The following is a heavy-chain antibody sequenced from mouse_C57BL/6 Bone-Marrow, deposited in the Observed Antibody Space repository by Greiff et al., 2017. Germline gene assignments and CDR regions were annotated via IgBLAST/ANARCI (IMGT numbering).Heavy chain of an antibody. J-gene: IGHJ2*01. D-gene: IGHD3-3*01. CDR2: IDPSDSYT. CDR3: AREGLNGDYFDY. CDR1: GYTFTSYW. V-gene: IGHV1-69*01. Sequence: QVQLQQPGAELVMPGASVKLSCKASGYTFTSYWMHWVKQRPGQGLEWIGEIDPSDSYTNYNQKFKGKSTLTVDKSSSTAYMQLSSLTSEDSAVYYCAREGLNGDYFDYWGQGTTRTVSS.